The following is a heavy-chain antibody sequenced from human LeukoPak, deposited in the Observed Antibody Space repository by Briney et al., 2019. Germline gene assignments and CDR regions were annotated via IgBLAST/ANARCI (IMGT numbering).Heavy chain of an antibody. CDR1: XFTVSSND. D-gene: IGHD7-27*01. Sequence: LLGGSLRLSCAVSXFTVSSNDMNWGRQAPGKGLEWVSVIYSGGTTYYADSVKGRFTISRDNSKNTLYLQMNSLRAEDTAVYYCARDKAGDPYYFDYWGQGTLVTVSS. CDR2: IYSGGTT. V-gene: IGHV3-53*01. J-gene: IGHJ4*02. CDR3: ARDKAGDPYYFDY.